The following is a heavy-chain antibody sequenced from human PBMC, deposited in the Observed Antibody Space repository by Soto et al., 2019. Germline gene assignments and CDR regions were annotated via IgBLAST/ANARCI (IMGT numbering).Heavy chain of an antibody. CDR3: ARDFDSSGYDYLDYYYYYGMDV. V-gene: IGHV3-30-3*01. Sequence: PGGSLRLSCAASGFTFSSYAMHWVRQAPGKGLEWVAVISYDGSNKYYADSVKGRFTISRDNSKNTLYLQMNSLRAEDTAVYYCARDFDSSGYDYLDYYYYYGMDVWGQGTTVTVSS. D-gene: IGHD3-22*01. CDR2: ISYDGSNK. CDR1: GFTFSSYA. J-gene: IGHJ6*02.